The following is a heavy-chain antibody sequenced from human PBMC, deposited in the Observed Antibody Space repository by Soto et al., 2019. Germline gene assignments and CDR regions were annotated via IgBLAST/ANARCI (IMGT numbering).Heavy chain of an antibody. D-gene: IGHD3-10*01. V-gene: IGHV3-23*01. CDR2: IASNGDGT. CDR1: GFTFSSYA. CDR3: AKDVYI. Sequence: GSLRLSCAASGFTFSSYAMTWVRQAPGKGLEWVSTIASNGDGTYYADSVKGRFTISRDNSKNTLYLQMNSLRAEDTAVYYCAKDVYIWGQGTLVTVSS. J-gene: IGHJ4*02.